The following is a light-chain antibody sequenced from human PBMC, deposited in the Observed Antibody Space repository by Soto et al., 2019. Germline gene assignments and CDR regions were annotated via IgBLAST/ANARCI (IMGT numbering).Light chain of an antibody. J-gene: IGKJ1*01. Sequence: EIVLTQSPATLSLSPGERATLSCRASQSVSSYLAWYQQKPGQAPRLLIYDASNRATGIPARFSGSGSGTDFTLTISSLEPEDSAVYYCQQRGKWPRTFGQGTKVEIK. CDR3: QQRGKWPRT. CDR1: QSVSSY. V-gene: IGKV3-11*01. CDR2: DAS.